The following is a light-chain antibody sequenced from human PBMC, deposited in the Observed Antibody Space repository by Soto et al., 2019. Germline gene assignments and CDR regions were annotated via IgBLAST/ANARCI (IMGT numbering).Light chain of an antibody. J-gene: IGKJ1*01. CDR2: DAS. V-gene: IGKV3-15*01. CDR1: QSVRNN. Sequence: EIVMTQSPGTLSVSPGERVTLSCRASQSVRNNLAWYQQKPGQGPRLLIYDASTRATGIPARFSGSGYGTEFTLTISSLQSEDFAVYYCQQCNDWPWTFGQGTKVEIK. CDR3: QQCNDWPWT.